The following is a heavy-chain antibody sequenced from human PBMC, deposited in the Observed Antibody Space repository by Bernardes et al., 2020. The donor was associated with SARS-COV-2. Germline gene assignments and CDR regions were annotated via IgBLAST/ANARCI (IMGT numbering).Heavy chain of an antibody. D-gene: IGHD5-12*01. J-gene: IGHJ4*02. CDR1: GFIFSNYW. Sequence: GWSLRLSCAASGFIFSNYWMHWIRQAPGKGLVWVSRINTDGSITTYADSVKGRFTVSRDNAKNTLYLQMNSLRAEDTAVYYCARGGYEPLDYWGQGTLVTVSS. V-gene: IGHV3-74*01. CDR3: ARGGYEPLDY. CDR2: INTDGSIT.